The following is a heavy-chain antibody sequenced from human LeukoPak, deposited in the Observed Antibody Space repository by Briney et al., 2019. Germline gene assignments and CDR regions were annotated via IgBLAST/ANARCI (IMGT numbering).Heavy chain of an antibody. D-gene: IGHD3-10*01. Sequence: ASVKVSCTASGYTFTSYGISWVRQAPGQGLEWMAWINPNSGGTNYAQKFQGRVTMTRDTSISTAYMELSRLRSDDTAVYYCARGFGVFDYWGQGTLVTVSS. J-gene: IGHJ4*02. CDR2: INPNSGGT. CDR1: GYTFTSYG. CDR3: ARGFGVFDY. V-gene: IGHV1-2*02.